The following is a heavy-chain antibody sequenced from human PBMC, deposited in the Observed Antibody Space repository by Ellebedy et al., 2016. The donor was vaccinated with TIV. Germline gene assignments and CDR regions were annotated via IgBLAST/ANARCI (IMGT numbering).Heavy chain of an antibody. CDR3: ARTLGNSGSPIDY. CDR2: IYSSGST. CDR1: GGSISSGGYS. Sequence: MPSETLSLTCTVSGGSISSGGYSWSWIRQPPGKGLEWIGYIYSSGSTYYNPSLKSRVTVSVDTSKNQCSLNLSSVTAADTAVYYCARTLGNSGSPIDYWGQGTLVTVSS. J-gene: IGHJ4*02. V-gene: IGHV4-61*08. D-gene: IGHD1-26*01.